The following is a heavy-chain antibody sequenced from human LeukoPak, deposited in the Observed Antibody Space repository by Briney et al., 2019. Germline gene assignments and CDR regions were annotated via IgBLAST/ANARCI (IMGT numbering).Heavy chain of an antibody. CDR1: GYTFTGYY. V-gene: IGHV1-2*02. Sequence: ASVKVSCKASGYTFTGYYMHWVRQAPGQGLEWMGWINTNSGGTNYAQKFQGRVTMTRDTSISTAYMELSRLRSDDTAVYYCARVRSDCSSTSCYVDYFDYWGQGTLVTVSS. D-gene: IGHD2-2*01. CDR3: ARVRSDCSSTSCYVDYFDY. J-gene: IGHJ4*02. CDR2: INTNSGGT.